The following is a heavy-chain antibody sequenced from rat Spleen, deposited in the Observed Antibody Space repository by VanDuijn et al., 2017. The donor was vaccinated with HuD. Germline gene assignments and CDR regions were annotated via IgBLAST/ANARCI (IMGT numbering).Heavy chain of an antibody. V-gene: IGHV5-29*01. D-gene: IGHD1-9*01. CDR2: ISYGDRSGHSST. J-gene: IGHJ2*01. CDR1: GFTFSDYG. CDR3: ARRHYGYTDYFDY. Sequence: EVQLVESGGGLVQPGRSLKLSCAASGFTFSDYGMAWVRQGPTKGLEWVATISYGDRSGHSSTYYRDSVKGRFTISRANAKSTLNLQMDRLRSEDTATYYCARRHYGYTDYFDYWGQGVMVTVSS.